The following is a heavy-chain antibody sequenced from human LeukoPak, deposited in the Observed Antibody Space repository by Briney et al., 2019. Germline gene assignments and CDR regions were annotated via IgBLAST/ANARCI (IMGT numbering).Heavy chain of an antibody. CDR2: IYYSGST. CDR1: GGSISSGGYY. Sequence: SEALSLTCTVSGGSISSGGYYWSWIRQHPGKGLEWIGYIYYSGSTYYNPSLKSRVTISVDTSKNQFSLKLSSVTAADTAVYYCARSILPDAFDIWGQGTMVTVSS. CDR3: ARSILPDAFDI. D-gene: IGHD2-15*01. V-gene: IGHV4-31*03. J-gene: IGHJ3*02.